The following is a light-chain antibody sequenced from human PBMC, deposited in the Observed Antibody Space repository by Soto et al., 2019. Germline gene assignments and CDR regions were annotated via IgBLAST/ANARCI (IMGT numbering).Light chain of an antibody. V-gene: IGKV1-5*03. CDR3: QQYNTFSRT. CDR1: QSISTW. CDR2: KAS. Sequence: DAQMTQSPSTLSASVGDRVTITCRASQSISTWLAWYQQKPGKAPKLLIYKASTLKSGVPSRFSGSGSGTEFTLTISSLRPDDFATYYCQQYNTFSRTFGQGTKVEIK. J-gene: IGKJ1*01.